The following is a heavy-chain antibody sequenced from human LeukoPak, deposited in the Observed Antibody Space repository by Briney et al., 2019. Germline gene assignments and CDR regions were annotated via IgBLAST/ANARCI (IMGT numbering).Heavy chain of an antibody. D-gene: IGHD3-16*01. CDR2: VSGSGSTP. Sequence: GGSLTLSCAASGFPFYNYVMSWVRQAPGKGLEWVSSVSGSGSTPYYADSVKGRFTISRDNSKNTLYLQMNTMRAEDTATYYCAKARVTSFDYWGQGTLVNVSS. J-gene: IGHJ4*02. CDR3: AKARVTSFDY. V-gene: IGHV3-23*01. CDR1: GFPFYNYV.